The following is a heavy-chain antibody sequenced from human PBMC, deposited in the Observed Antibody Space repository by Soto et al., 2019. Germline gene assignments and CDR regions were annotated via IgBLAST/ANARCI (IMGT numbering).Heavy chain of an antibody. CDR2: LVGSGDPI. V-gene: IGHV3-23*01. CDR3: AKDATANNGIWDPFDM. J-gene: IGHJ3*02. Sequence: EVQLLESGGGLVQPGGSLRLSCAASGFNFTAYAMSWVRQAPGKGLEWVSRLVGSGDPIFYAASVRGRFTVSRDNSKNTLFRKMRTLRADDTAIYYCAKDATANNGIWDPFDMWGRGTGVTVSS. CDR1: GFNFTAYA. D-gene: IGHD1-20*01.